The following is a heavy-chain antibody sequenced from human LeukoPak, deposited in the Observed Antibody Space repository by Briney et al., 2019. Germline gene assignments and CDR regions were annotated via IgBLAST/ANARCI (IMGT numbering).Heavy chain of an antibody. J-gene: IGHJ4*02. CDR3: AKKRLHKYYYDSSGSYYFDY. CDR2: IWYDGGNK. Sequence: GSLRLSCAASGFIFSAYGMHWVRQAPGKGLEWVAVIWYDGGNKYYADSVKGRFTISRDNSKNTLYLQMNSLRAEDTAVYYCAKKRLHKYYYDSSGSYYFDYWGQGTLVTVSS. D-gene: IGHD3-22*01. V-gene: IGHV3-30*02. CDR1: GFIFSAYG.